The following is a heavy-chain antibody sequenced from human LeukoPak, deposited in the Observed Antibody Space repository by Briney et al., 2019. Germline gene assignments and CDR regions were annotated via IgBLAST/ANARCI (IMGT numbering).Heavy chain of an antibody. Sequence: GGSLRLSCAASGFTFSSHSMNWVRQAPGKGLEWVSSISSSSDYMYYADSVKGRFTISRDNAKNSLYLQMNSLRAEDTAVYYSAKEEVPYSNAWYFDLWGRGTLVTVSS. CDR2: ISSSSDYM. CDR3: AKEEVPYSNAWYFDL. V-gene: IGHV3-21*01. J-gene: IGHJ2*01. CDR1: GFTFSSHS. D-gene: IGHD4-11*01.